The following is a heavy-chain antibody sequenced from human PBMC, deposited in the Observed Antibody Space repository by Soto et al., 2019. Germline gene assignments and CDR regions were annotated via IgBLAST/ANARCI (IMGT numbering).Heavy chain of an antibody. CDR1: GGTFSSYA. V-gene: IGHV1-69*13. Sequence: ASVKVSCKASGGTFSSYAISWVRQAPGQGLEWMGGIIPNFGTANYAQKFQGRVTITADASTSTAYMELSSLRSEDTAVYYCARCTQLSTRGIRGVLDPWGQGTLVTVSS. D-gene: IGHD2-2*01. J-gene: IGHJ5*02. CDR3: ARCTQLSTRGIRGVLDP. CDR2: IIPNFGTA.